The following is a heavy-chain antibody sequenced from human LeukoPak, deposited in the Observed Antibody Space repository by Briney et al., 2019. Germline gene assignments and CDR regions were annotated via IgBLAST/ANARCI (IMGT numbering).Heavy chain of an antibody. J-gene: IGHJ4*02. CDR1: GFTFSSYA. CDR2: IRGGGGST. CDR3: AKDTGRGDRIFDD. D-gene: IGHD3-10*01. Sequence: PGASLRLSCAASGFTFSSYAMSWVRPAPGKGLGWVSAIRGGGGSTYYADSVKGRFTISRDNSKNTLYLQMNSLRAEDTAVYYCAKDTGRGDRIFDDWGQGTLVTVSS. V-gene: IGHV3-23*01.